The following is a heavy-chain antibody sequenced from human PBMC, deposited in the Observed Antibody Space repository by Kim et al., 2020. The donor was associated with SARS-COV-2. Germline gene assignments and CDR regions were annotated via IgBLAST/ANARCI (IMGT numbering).Heavy chain of an antibody. J-gene: IGHJ4*02. CDR3: ARSYDSSGYYFTLFDY. D-gene: IGHD3-22*01. CDR2: IYYSGST. V-gene: IGHV4-39*01. Sequence: SETLSLTCTVSGGSISSSSYYWGWIRQPPGKGLEWIGSIYYSGSTYYNPSLKSRVTISVDTSKNQFSLKLSSVTAADTAVYYCARSYDSSGYYFTLFDYWGQGTLVTVSS. CDR1: GGSISSSSYY.